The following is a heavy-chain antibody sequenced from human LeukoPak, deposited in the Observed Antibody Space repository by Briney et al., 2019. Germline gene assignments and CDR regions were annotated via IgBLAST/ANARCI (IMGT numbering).Heavy chain of an antibody. CDR3: ARRPYYYGSGSYGGNAFDI. CDR2: ISSSSYI. J-gene: IGHJ3*02. V-gene: IGHV3-21*01. Sequence: GGSLRLSCAASGFTFSNYAMSWVRQAPGKGLEWVSSISSSSYIYYADSAKGRFTISRDNAKNSLYLQMNSLRAEDTAVYYCARRPYYYGSGSYGGNAFDIWGQGTMVTVSS. D-gene: IGHD3-10*01. CDR1: GFTFSNYA.